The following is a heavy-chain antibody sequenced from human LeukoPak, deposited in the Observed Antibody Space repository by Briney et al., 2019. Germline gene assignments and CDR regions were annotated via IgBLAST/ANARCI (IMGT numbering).Heavy chain of an antibody. CDR1: GFTFSNAW. J-gene: IGHJ6*02. V-gene: IGHV3-15*07. CDR3: TSSALAVAGTDYYYGMDV. D-gene: IGHD6-19*01. Sequence: PGGSLRLSCAASGFTFSNAWMNWVRQAPGKGLEWVGRIKSKTDGGTTDYAAPVKGRFTISRDDSKNTLYLQMNSLKTEDTAAYYCTSSALAVAGTDYYYGMDVWGQGTTVTVSS. CDR2: IKSKTDGGTT.